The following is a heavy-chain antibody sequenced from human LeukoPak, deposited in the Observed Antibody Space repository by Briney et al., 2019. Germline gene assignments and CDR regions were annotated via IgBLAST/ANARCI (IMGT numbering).Heavy chain of an antibody. J-gene: IGHJ5*02. V-gene: IGHV3-74*01. Sequence: PGRSLRLSCAAPGFTFSSYGMHWVRQAPGKGLVWVSRINNDGSSTSYADSVKGRFTISRDNAKNTLYLQMNSLRAEDTAVYYCARWRGDLNWFDPWGQGTLVIVSS. CDR3: ARWRGDLNWFDP. D-gene: IGHD3-16*01. CDR1: GFTFSSYG. CDR2: INNDGSST.